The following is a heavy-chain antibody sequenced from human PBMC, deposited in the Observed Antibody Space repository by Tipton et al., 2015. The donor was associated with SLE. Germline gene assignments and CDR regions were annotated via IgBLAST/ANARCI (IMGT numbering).Heavy chain of an antibody. J-gene: IGHJ6*02. Sequence: TLSLTCTVSGGSISSGGYYWSWIRQHPGKGLEWIGYIYYTGSTYYNPSLKSRVTISVDTSKNQFSLKLSSVTAADTAVYYCARDCRGYYYGMDVWGQGTTVTVSS. CDR1: GGSISSGGYY. CDR3: ARDCRGYYYGMDV. D-gene: IGHD3-10*01. V-gene: IGHV4-31*03. CDR2: IYYTGST.